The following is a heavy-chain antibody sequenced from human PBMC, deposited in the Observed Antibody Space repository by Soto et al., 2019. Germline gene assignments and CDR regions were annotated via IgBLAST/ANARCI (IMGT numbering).Heavy chain of an antibody. Sequence: EVQLAESGGGLVQPGGSLTLSCAASGFTFSTYAMHWVRQAPGKGLEYVSSISSNGVNTFYGDSVKGRFTISRDISKNTLYLQIDSLKSEDTGVYYCARWKDSRAGMDVWGQGTTVTVSS. CDR2: ISSNGVNT. CDR3: ARWKDSRAGMDV. D-gene: IGHD1-1*01. V-gene: IGHV3-64*07. J-gene: IGHJ6*02. CDR1: GFTFSTYA.